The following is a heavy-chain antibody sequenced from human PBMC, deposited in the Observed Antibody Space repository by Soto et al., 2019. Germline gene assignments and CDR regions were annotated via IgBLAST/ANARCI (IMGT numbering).Heavy chain of an antibody. CDR2: IIPIFGTA. V-gene: IGHV1-69*13. CDR3: ARFGGRGLGYFAWLTRRGGDY. CDR1: GGTFSSYA. J-gene: IGHJ4*02. D-gene: IGHD3-9*01. Sequence: SVKVSCKASGGTFSSYAISWVRQAPGQGLEWMGGIIPIFGTANYAQKFQGRVTITADESTSTAYMELSSLRSEDTAVYYCARFGGRGLGYFAWLTRRGGDYWGQGTLVTVSS.